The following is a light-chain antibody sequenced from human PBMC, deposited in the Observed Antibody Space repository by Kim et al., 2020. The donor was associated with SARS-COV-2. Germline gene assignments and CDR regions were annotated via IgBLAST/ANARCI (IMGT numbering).Light chain of an antibody. CDR1: HDIRNY. CDR2: DAS. CDR3: QQYNGLPYT. J-gene: IGKJ2*01. Sequence: SVSVGDRVTIPCQANHDIRNYLNWYQQKPGKAPKFLIYDASNLEAGVPSRFSGSGSGTHFTLTITSLQAEDIATYYCQQYNGLPYTFGQGTKLEI. V-gene: IGKV1-33*01.